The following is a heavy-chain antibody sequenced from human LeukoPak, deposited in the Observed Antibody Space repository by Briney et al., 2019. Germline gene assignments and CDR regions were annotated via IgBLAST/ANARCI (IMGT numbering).Heavy chain of an antibody. V-gene: IGHV4-30-2*01. CDR1: GGSVSSGGYS. D-gene: IGHD2-2*02. CDR2: IYHSGST. CDR3: ARGSRCSSTSCYMSWFDP. J-gene: IGHJ5*02. Sequence: SETLSLTCAVSGGSVSSGGYSWSWIRQPPGKGLEWIGYIYHSGSTYYNPSLKSRVTISVDRSKNQFSLKLSSVTAADTAVYYCARGSRCSSTSCYMSWFDPWGQGTLVTVSS.